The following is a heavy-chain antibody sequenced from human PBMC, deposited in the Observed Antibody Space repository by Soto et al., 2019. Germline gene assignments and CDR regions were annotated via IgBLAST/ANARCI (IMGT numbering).Heavy chain of an antibody. D-gene: IGHD3-22*01. CDR2: IDPTDSYT. Sequence: HGKGLECMGRIDPTDSYTDYGPSFEGHVTMSVDRSINTAYLEWSSLKASDSAMYYCARLTLAQDSSGYHVFDYWGLRTLVTVPS. J-gene: IGHJ4*02. V-gene: IGHV5-10-1*01. CDR3: ARLTLAQDSSGYHVFDY.